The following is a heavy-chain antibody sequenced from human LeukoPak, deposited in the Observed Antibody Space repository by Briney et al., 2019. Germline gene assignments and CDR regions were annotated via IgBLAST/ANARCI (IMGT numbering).Heavy chain of an antibody. D-gene: IGHD2/OR15-2a*01. CDR3: AKDVRASLDY. Sequence: PGGSLRLSCAASGFTFSSYGMHWVRQAPGKGLEWVAFIRYDGGNKYYADSVKGRFTISRDNSKNTLYLQMNSLRAEDTAVYYCAKDVRASLDYWGQGTLVTVSS. V-gene: IGHV3-30*02. CDR1: GFTFSSYG. J-gene: IGHJ4*02. CDR2: IRYDGGNK.